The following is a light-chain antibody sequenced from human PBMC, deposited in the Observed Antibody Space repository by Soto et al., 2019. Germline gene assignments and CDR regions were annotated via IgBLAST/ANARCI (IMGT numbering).Light chain of an antibody. Sequence: IVLTQSPCTLSLSPGARATLSCRASQSVSSNYLAWYQQKPGQAPRLLIYGASSRATGIPDRFSGSGSGTDFTLTISRLEPEDFAVYYCQQYGSSPWTFGQGTKVDI. CDR2: GAS. J-gene: IGKJ1*01. V-gene: IGKV3-20*01. CDR1: QSVSSNY. CDR3: QQYGSSPWT.